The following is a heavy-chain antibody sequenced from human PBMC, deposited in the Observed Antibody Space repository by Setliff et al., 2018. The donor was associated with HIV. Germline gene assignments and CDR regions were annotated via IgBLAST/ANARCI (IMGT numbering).Heavy chain of an antibody. CDR2: STPLLDTT. J-gene: IGHJ4*02. Sequence: SVKVSCKASGGTFSSYGITWVRQAPGQGLEWMGGSTPLLDTTNYAQKFQGRVTITTDESTSTAYMELSSLRSEDTAVYYCARDRRASRYSGYDFWGEYYFDYWGQGTLVTVSS. D-gene: IGHD5-12*01. CDR1: GGTFSSYG. CDR3: ARDRRASRYSGYDFWGEYYFDY. V-gene: IGHV1-69*05.